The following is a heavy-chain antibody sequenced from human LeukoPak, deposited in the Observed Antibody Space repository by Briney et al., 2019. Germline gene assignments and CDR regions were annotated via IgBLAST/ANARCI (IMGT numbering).Heavy chain of an antibody. CDR3: TREGAAEAKNFDY. V-gene: IGHV1-46*01. D-gene: IGHD6-13*01. Sequence: GASVKVSCKTSGYTFTNYLIHWVRQAPGLGHEWMGIINPRRGSTRYAQKFQDRVVVTRDTSTSTVYMELSSLRSDDTAGYYCTREGAAEAKNFDYWGQGTLVTVSS. CDR2: INPRRGST. J-gene: IGHJ4*02. CDR1: GYTFTNYL.